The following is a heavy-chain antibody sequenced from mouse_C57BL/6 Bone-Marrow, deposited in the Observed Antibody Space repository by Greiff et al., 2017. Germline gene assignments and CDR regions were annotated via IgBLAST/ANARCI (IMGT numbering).Heavy chain of an antibody. CDR3: ARKGYGNYPNYYAMDY. J-gene: IGHJ4*01. CDR1: GFSLTSYG. CDR2: IWSGGST. Sequence: QVQLQQSGPGLVQPSQSLSITCTVSGFSLTSYGVHWVRQSPGKGLEWLGVIWSGGSTDYNAAFISSLSISKDNSKSQVFFKMNSLQADDTVIYYCARKGYGNYPNYYAMDYWGQGTSVTVSS. V-gene: IGHV2-2*01. D-gene: IGHD2-10*02.